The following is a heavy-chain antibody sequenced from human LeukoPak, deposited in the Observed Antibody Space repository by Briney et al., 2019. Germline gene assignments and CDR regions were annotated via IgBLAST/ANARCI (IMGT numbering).Heavy chain of an antibody. V-gene: IGHV1-24*01. Sequence: ATVKVSFKVSGYTLSELSMHWVRQAPGKGLEWMGGFDPEDGETIYAQKFQGRVTMTEDTSTDTAHMEVSRVRSEDTAVYYCATARTRGTSYYFDYWGQGALVTVSS. CDR3: ATARTRGTSYYFDY. D-gene: IGHD3-16*01. CDR2: FDPEDGET. J-gene: IGHJ4*02. CDR1: GYTLSELS.